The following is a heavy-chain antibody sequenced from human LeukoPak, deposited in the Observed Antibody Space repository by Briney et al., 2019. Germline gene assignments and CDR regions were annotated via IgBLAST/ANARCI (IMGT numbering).Heavy chain of an antibody. CDR2: ISAYKGSP. V-gene: IGHV1-18*01. J-gene: IGHJ4*02. CDR1: GRTLSTSV. Sequence: ASVKVSCTASGRTLSTSVITWVRQAPGEGLEWVGWISAYKGSPNYAPNLQGRVTVTTDTSTSTAYMELRSLRSDDTAVYYCALRHGLTFGFNFDYWGQGTLVIVSS. D-gene: IGHD2-2*03. CDR3: ALRHGLTFGFNFDY.